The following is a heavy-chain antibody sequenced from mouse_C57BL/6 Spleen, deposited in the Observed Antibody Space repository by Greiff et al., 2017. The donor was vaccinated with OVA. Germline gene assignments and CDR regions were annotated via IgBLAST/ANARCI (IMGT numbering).Heavy chain of an antibody. CDR1: GYTFTDYY. V-gene: IGHV1-76*01. D-gene: IGHD2-3*01. J-gene: IGHJ4*01. Sequence: VQLQQSGAELVRPGASVKLSCKASGYTFTDYYINWVKQRPGQGLEWIARIYPGSGNTYYNEKFKGKATLTAEKSSSTAYMQLSSLTSEDSAVYFCARDDDYAMDYWGQGTSVTVSS. CDR3: ARDDDYAMDY. CDR2: IYPGSGNT.